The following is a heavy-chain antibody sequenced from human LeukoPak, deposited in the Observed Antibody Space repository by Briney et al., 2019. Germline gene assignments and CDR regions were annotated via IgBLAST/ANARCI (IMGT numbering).Heavy chain of an antibody. CDR2: MNPNSGST. J-gene: IGHJ4*02. CDR1: GYTFTSYD. CDR3: ARGRSGYPYYFEY. D-gene: IGHD5-12*01. V-gene: IGHV1-8*03. Sequence: GASVKVSCKASGYTFTSYDINWVRHATGQGLEWMGWMNPNSGSTGYAQKFQGRVTITRNTSISTAYMELSGLRSEDTAVYYCARGRSGYPYYFEYWGQGTLVTVSS.